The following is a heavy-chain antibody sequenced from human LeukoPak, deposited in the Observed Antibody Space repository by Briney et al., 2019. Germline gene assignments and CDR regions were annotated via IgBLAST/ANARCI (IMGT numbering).Heavy chain of an antibody. CDR2: IYHSGST. CDR3: ATTTGTTPGAPDY. V-gene: IGHV4-30-2*01. D-gene: IGHD1-1*01. Sequence: SETLSLTCTVSGGSISSGGYYWSWIRQPPGKGLEWIGYIYHSGSTYYNPSLKSRVTISVDRSKNQFSLKLSSVTAADTAVYYCATTTGTTPGAPDYWGQGTLVTVSS. CDR1: GGSISSGGYY. J-gene: IGHJ4*02.